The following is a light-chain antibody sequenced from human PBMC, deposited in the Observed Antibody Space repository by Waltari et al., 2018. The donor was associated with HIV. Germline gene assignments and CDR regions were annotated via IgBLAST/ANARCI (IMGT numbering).Light chain of an antibody. CDR1: SSDVGSYNY. J-gene: IGLJ2*01. CDR3: CSYAGTYTFVV. V-gene: IGLV2-11*01. Sequence: QSALTQPRSLSGSPGQSVTIPCTGTSSDVGSYNYVSWYQHHPGKAPNLIPYDVSERPSGVPDRFSGSKSVNTASLTISGLQAADEADYYCCSYAGTYTFVVFGGGTTLTVL. CDR2: DVS.